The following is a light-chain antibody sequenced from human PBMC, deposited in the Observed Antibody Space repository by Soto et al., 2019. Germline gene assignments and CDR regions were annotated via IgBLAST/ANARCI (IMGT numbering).Light chain of an antibody. V-gene: IGLV2-8*01. Sequence: QSALTQPPSASGSPGQSVTISCTGTKSDIGVYDFVSWYQQHPGKAPRLIIYEVVQRPSGVPDRFSGSKSGNTASLTVSGLQAADEADYFCKSYAGRNTYVFGSGTKVTVL. CDR2: EVV. CDR1: KSDIGVYDF. CDR3: KSYAGRNTYV. J-gene: IGLJ1*01.